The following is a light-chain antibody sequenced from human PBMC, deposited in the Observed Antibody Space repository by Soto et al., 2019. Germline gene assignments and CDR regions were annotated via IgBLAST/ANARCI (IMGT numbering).Light chain of an antibody. CDR3: QHYGNSPT. CDR2: GAY. CDR1: LNVNSY. Sequence: VLTQSPATLSLSPGERATLSCRASLNVNSYLAWYQQKPGQAPRLLIYGAYRRAAGIPDRFSGSGSGTDFTLSISRLEPEDFAVYWCQHYGNSPTFGQGTRVQIK. V-gene: IGKV3-20*01. J-gene: IGKJ1*01.